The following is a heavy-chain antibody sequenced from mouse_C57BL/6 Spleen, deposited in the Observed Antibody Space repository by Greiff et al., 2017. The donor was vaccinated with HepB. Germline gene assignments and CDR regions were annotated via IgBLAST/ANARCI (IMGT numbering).Heavy chain of an antibody. CDR3: ASSGSYAMDY. V-gene: IGHV1-69*01. CDR1: GYTFTSYW. J-gene: IGHJ4*01. Sequence: VQLQQSGAELVMPGASVKLSCKASGYTFTSYWMHWVKQRPGQGLEWIGEIDPSDSYTNYNQKFKGKSTLTVDKSSSTAYMQLSSLTSEDSAVYYCASSGSYAMDYWGQGTSVTVSS. CDR2: IDPSDSYT. D-gene: IGHD3-2*02.